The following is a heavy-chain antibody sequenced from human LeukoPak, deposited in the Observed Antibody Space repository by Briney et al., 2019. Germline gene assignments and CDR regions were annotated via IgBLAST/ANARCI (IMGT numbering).Heavy chain of an antibody. V-gene: IGHV3-48*02. CDR1: GFAFSDYS. J-gene: IGHJ3*02. Sequence: PGGSLRLSCAASGFAFSDYSMNWVRQAPGKGLEWVSYIGANSAIYHADSVKGRFTIFRDNARNSLSLRMNRLRDDDSAVYYCAREGYYGGFDIWGRGTVVTVSS. D-gene: IGHD3-10*01. CDR2: IGANSAI. CDR3: AREGYYGGFDI.